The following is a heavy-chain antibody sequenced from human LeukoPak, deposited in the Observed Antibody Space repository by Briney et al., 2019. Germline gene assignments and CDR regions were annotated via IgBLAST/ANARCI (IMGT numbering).Heavy chain of an antibody. CDR1: GYTFTGYY. CDR3: ARGDWNYYDSSGQIDY. J-gene: IGHJ4*02. Sequence: ASVNVSCKASGYTFTGYYMHWVRQAPGQGLEWMGWINPNSGGTNYAQKFQGRVTMTRDTSISTAYMELSRLRSDDTAVYYCARGDWNYYDSSGQIDYWGQGTLVTVSS. V-gene: IGHV1-2*02. CDR2: INPNSGGT. D-gene: IGHD3-22*01.